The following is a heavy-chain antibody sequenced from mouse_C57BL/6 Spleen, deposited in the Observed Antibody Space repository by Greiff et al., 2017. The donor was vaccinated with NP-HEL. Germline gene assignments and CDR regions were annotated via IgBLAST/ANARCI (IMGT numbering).Heavy chain of an antibody. Sequence: QVQLQQPGAELVRPGTSVKLSCKASGYTFTSYWMHWVKQRPGQGLEWIGVIDPSDSYTNYNQKFKGKATLTVDTSSSTAYMQLSSLTSEDSAVDYCASGYGGYFDYWGQGTTLTVSS. V-gene: IGHV1-59*01. CDR1: GYTFTSYW. CDR2: IDPSDSYT. J-gene: IGHJ2*01. D-gene: IGHD2-2*01. CDR3: ASGYGGYFDY.